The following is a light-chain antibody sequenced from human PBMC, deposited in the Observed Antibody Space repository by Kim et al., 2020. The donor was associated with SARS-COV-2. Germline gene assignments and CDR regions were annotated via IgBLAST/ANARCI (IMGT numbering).Light chain of an antibody. CDR3: SSYTSSSTPYV. J-gene: IGLJ1*01. CDR1: SSDVGGYNN. V-gene: IGLV2-14*03. CDR2: DVS. Sequence: QSITITCTGSSSDVGGYNNVSWYQQHPGKAPKLMIYDVSHRPSGVSNRFSGSKSGNAASLTISGLQAEDEADYYCSSYTSSSTPYVFGAGTKVTVL.